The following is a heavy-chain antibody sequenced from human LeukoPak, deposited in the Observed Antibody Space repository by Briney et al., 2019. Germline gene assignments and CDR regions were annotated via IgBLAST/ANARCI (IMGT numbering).Heavy chain of an antibody. J-gene: IGHJ6*02. CDR1: GFTFSSYE. V-gene: IGHV3-48*03. CDR2: ISSSDTTI. CDR3: AIIGYYYGMDV. Sequence: GGSLRLSCAASGFTFSSYEMNWVRQAPGKGLEWVSYISSSDTTIYYADSVKGRFTISRDNAKNSLYLQMNSLRAEDTAVYYCAIIGYYYGMDVWGQGTTATVSS. D-gene: IGHD3-10*01.